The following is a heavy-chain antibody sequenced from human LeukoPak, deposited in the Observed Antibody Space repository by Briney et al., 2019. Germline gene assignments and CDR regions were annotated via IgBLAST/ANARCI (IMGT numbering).Heavy chain of an antibody. J-gene: IGHJ3*02. CDR2: VYYSGRT. D-gene: IGHD3-16*01. CDR1: GASISSSSYF. CDR3: ARPLDTSLANPFDI. Sequence: SETLSLTCTVSGASISSSSYFWGWIRQSPGKGLEYIGGVYYSGRTYYNPSLKSRVTISLDTSTNQFSLRLTSVTAADTAVYYCARPLDTSLANPFDIWGHGTMVTVSS. V-gene: IGHV4-39*01.